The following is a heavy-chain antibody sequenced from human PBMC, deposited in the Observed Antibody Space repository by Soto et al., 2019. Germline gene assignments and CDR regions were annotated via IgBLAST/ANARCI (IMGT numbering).Heavy chain of an antibody. V-gene: IGHV3-23*01. Sequence: DVQLFESAGGLVEPGESLRLSCAASGFIFKDFAMSWVRQAPGRGLEWVSTITTSGDITYSADSVRGRFTISRDNSANTLFLQMSSLRGDDTATYYCTKGDSSGFFDPSTGYSTPDHWGQGTLVTVSS. D-gene: IGHD2-15*01. CDR3: TKGDSSGFFDPSTGYSTPDH. CDR2: ITTSGDIT. J-gene: IGHJ5*02. CDR1: GFIFKDFA.